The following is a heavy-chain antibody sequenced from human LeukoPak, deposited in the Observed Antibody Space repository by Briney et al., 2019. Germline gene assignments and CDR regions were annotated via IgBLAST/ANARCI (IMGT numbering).Heavy chain of an antibody. CDR2: IIPIFGRA. CDR1: GGTFSSYA. V-gene: IGHV1-69*05. Sequence: SVKVSCKASGGTFSSYAISWVRQAPGQGLEWMGRIIPIFGRANYAQKFQGRVTITTDESTSTAYMELSSLRSEDTAVYYCARGGSLPHCTNGVCHPQYFDYWGQGALLTVSS. J-gene: IGHJ4*02. CDR3: ARGGSLPHCTNGVCHPQYFDY. D-gene: IGHD2-8*01.